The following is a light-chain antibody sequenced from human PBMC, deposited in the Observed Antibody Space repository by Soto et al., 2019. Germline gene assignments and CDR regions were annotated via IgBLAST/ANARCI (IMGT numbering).Light chain of an antibody. CDR3: SSYTTNSAPWV. V-gene: IGLV2-14*01. Sequence: QSVLTQPASVSGSPGQSITISCTGTSSDVGGYDYVSWYQQEPGRAPKLMIYAVSNRPPGVSDRFSGSKSGNTASLTISGLQAEDEDHYYCSSYTTNSAPWVFGGGTKVTVL. J-gene: IGLJ3*02. CDR2: AVS. CDR1: SSDVGGYDY.